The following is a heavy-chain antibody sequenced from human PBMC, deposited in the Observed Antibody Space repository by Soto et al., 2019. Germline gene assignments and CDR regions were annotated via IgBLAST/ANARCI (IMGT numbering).Heavy chain of an antibody. V-gene: IGHV4-4*02. J-gene: IGHJ3*02. Sequence: QVQLQESGPGLVKPSGTLSLTCAVSGGSISSSNWWSWVRQPPGKGLEWIGEIYHSGSTNYNPSLKSRVTIAVDKSKNQFSLKLSSVTAADTAVYYCARDRYDSSGYVIIDAFDIWGQGTMVTVSS. D-gene: IGHD3-22*01. CDR3: ARDRYDSSGYVIIDAFDI. CDR2: IYHSGST. CDR1: GGSISSSNW.